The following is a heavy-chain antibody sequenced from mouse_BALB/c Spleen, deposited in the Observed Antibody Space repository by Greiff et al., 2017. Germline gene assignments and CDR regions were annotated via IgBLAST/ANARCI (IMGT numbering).Heavy chain of an antibody. J-gene: IGHJ2*01. V-gene: IGHV5-6-5*01. CDR2: ISSGGST. D-gene: IGHD2-1*01. CDR3: ARVSIYYGNYPDYFDY. CDR1: GFTFSSYA. Sequence: EVQGVESGGGLVKPGGSLKLSCAASGFTFSSYAMSWVRQTPEKRLEWVASISSGGSTYYPDSVKGRFTISRDNARNILYLQMSSLRSEDTAMYYCARVSIYYGNYPDYFDYWGQGTTLTVSS.